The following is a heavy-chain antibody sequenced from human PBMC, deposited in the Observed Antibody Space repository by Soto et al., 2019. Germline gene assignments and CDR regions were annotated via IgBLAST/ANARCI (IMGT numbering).Heavy chain of an antibody. CDR3: ASEPITMVRGVIRGVVY. D-gene: IGHD3-10*01. CDR1: GYTFTGYY. V-gene: IGHV1-2*02. CDR2: INPNSGGT. J-gene: IGHJ4*02. Sequence: ASVKVSCKASGYTFTGYYMHWVRQAPGQGLEWMGWINPNSGGTNYAQKFQGRVTMTRDTSISTAYMELSRLRSDDTAVYYCASEPITMVRGVIRGVVYWGQGTLVTVSS.